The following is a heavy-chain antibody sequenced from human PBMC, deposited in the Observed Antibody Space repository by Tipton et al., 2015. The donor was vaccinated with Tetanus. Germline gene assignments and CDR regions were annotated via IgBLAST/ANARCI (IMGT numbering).Heavy chain of an antibody. Sequence: SLRLSCVASGFTFNTYYMTWLRQAPGKGLEWVANIGQDGSEGHFVDSVKGRFTISRDNTKNSLYLQMSSLRNEDTAVYYCVTGTLRYGAWGQGTLVTVPS. CDR2: IGQDGSEG. V-gene: IGHV3-7*01. CDR1: GFTFNTYY. D-gene: IGHD3-9*01. CDR3: VTGTLRYGA. J-gene: IGHJ5*02.